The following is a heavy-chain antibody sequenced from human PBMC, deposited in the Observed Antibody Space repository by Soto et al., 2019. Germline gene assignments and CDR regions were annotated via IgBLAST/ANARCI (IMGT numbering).Heavy chain of an antibody. CDR2: ITGGGDYT. CDR1: GFTFGDFA. Sequence: VQLLESGGDLVQPGGSLRLSCAASGFTFGDFAMNWVRQAPGKGLAWVSGITGGGDYTFYADSVKGRFTISRVQSKNTVSLRMNSLRAEDTALYYCVKKIAGTTTNGAYWYFDLWGRGTLVTVSS. D-gene: IGHD2-8*01. V-gene: IGHV3-23*01. CDR3: VKKIAGTTTNGAYWYFDL. J-gene: IGHJ2*01.